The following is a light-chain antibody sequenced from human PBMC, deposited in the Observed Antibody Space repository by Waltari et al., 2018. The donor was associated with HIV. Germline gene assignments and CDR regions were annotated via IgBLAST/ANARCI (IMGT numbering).Light chain of an antibody. CDR3: SSYTSSSTLV. V-gene: IGLV2-14*01. CDR1: SSDGGGYNY. CDR2: EVS. J-gene: IGLJ2*01. Sequence: QSALTPPASVSGSPGQSITISCTGTSSDGGGYNYVSWYQQHPGKAPKLMIYEVSNRPAGVSNRFSGSKSGNTASLTISGLQAEDEAEYYCSSYTSSSTLVFGGGTK.